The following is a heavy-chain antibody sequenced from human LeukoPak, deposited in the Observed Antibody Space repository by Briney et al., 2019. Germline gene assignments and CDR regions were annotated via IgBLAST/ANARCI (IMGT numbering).Heavy chain of an antibody. D-gene: IGHD6-13*01. CDR3: ARDQAGRHSDY. CDR1: GFTFSSYE. V-gene: IGHV3-48*03. Sequence: PGGSLRLSCAASGFTFSSYEMNWVRQAPGKGLEWVSYISSSGSTIYYADSVKGRFTISRDNAKNSLYLQMNSLRAEDSAVYYCARDQAGRHSDYWGQGTLVTLSS. J-gene: IGHJ4*02. CDR2: ISSSGSTI.